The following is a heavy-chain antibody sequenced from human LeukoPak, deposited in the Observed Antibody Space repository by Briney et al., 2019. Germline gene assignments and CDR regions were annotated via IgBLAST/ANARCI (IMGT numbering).Heavy chain of an antibody. CDR2: IYHSGST. Sequence: PSETLSLTCTVSGGSISSYYWSWIRQPPGKGLEWIGYIYHSGSTNYNPSLKSRVTISVDTSKNQFSLKLSSVTAADTAVYYCARGHSSSWYLYWGQGTLVTVSS. J-gene: IGHJ4*02. D-gene: IGHD6-13*01. V-gene: IGHV4-59*12. CDR3: ARGHSSSWYLY. CDR1: GGSISSYY.